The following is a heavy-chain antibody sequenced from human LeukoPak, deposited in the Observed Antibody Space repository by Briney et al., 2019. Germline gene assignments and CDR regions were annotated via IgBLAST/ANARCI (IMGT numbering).Heavy chain of an antibody. CDR1: GYTFTSYG. V-gene: IGHV1-18*01. J-gene: IGHJ4*02. Sequence: GASVKVSCKVSGYTFTSYGISWVRQAPGQGLEWMGWISAYNGNTNYAQKLQGRVTMTTDTSTSTAYMELRSLRSDDTAVYYCARVGDSSGYYYYFDYWGQGTLVTVSS. D-gene: IGHD3-22*01. CDR3: ARVGDSSGYYYYFDY. CDR2: ISAYNGNT.